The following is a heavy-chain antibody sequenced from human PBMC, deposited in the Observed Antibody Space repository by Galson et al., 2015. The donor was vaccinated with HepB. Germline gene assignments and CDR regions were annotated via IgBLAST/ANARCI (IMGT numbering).Heavy chain of an antibody. V-gene: IGHV3-33*01. CDR1: YG. J-gene: IGHJ3*02. CDR2: IWYDGSNK. Sequence: YGMHWVRQAPGKGLEWVAVIWYDGSNKYYADSVKGRFTISRDNSKNTLYLQMNSLRAEDTAVYYCARGDRFYYYDSSGYDAFDIWGQGTMVTVSS. D-gene: IGHD3-22*01. CDR3: ARGDRFYYYDSSGYDAFDI.